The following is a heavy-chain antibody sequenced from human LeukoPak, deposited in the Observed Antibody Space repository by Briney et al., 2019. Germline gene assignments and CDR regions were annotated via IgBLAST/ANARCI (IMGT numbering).Heavy chain of an antibody. CDR1: GGTFSSYA. Sequence: ASVKVSCKASGGTFSSYAISWVRQAPGQGLEWMGGFDPEDGETIYAQKFQGRVTMTEDTSTDTAYMELSSLRSEDTAVYYCATFFHTVTTYFDYWGQGTLVTVSS. CDR3: ATFFHTVTTYFDY. D-gene: IGHD4-17*01. V-gene: IGHV1-24*01. J-gene: IGHJ4*02. CDR2: FDPEDGET.